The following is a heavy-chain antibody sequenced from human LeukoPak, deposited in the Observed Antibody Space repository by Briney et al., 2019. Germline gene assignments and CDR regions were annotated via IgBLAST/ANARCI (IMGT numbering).Heavy chain of an antibody. CDR1: GFTFEDYA. CDR3: VKDRRNPYRPEGPFDP. D-gene: IGHD1-14*01. Sequence: GGSLRLSCAASGFTFEDYAMHWVRQAPGKGLEWVSGINWNSAITGYADSVKGRFTISRDNVMNSLYLQMNSLRPEDTALYYCVKDRRNPYRPEGPFDPWGQGTLVTVSS. J-gene: IGHJ5*02. CDR2: INWNSAIT. V-gene: IGHV3-9*01.